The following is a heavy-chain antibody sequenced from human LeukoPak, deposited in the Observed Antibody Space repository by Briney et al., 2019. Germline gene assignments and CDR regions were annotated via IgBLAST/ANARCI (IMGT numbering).Heavy chain of an antibody. D-gene: IGHD6-19*01. CDR3: ARIYSSGWWEGYYFDY. Sequence: SETLSLTCTVSGGSISSYYWSWIRQPAGKGLEWIGRIYISGSTNYNPSLKSRVTISVDKSKNQFSLKLSSVTAADTAVYYCARIYSSGWWEGYYFDYWGQGTLVTVSS. V-gene: IGHV4-4*07. CDR1: GGSISSYY. CDR2: IYISGST. J-gene: IGHJ4*02.